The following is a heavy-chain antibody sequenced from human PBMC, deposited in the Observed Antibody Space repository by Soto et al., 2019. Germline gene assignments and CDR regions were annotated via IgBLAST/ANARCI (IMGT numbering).Heavy chain of an antibody. CDR2: IYYSGST. J-gene: IGHJ4*02. Sequence: SETLSLTCTVSGGSISSGGYYWSWIRQHPGKGLEWIGYIYYSGSTYYNPSLKSRVTISVDTSKNQFSLKLSSVTAADTAVYYCARGTMVRGVITYDYWGQGTLVTVSS. CDR3: ARGTMVRGVITYDY. D-gene: IGHD3-10*01. V-gene: IGHV4-31*03. CDR1: GGSISSGGYY.